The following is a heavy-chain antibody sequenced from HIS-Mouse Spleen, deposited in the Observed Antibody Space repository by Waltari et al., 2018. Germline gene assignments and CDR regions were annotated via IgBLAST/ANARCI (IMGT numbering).Heavy chain of an antibody. CDR3: AQNYYGSGSYYY. V-gene: IGHV3-23*01. D-gene: IGHD3-10*01. CDR2: ISGSGGST. J-gene: IGHJ4*02. Sequence: EVQLLESGGGLVQPGGSLRLSCAASGFTFSSYAMSWVRQAPGKGLESVSAISGSGGSTYYADSVKGRFTISRDNSKNTLYLQMNSLRAEDTAVYYCAQNYYGSGSYYYWGQGTLVTVSS. CDR1: GFTFSSYA.